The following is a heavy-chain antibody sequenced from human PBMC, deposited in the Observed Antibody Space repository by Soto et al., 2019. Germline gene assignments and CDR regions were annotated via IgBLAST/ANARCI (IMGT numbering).Heavy chain of an antibody. V-gene: IGHV1-46*01. Sequence: ASVKVSCKASGYTFTSYYMHWVRQAPGQGLEWMGLINPSGGTTSYAQMFQVRVTMTRDASTSTAYMELSSLRSEDTAVYYCAILTSIAARPVYWGQGTLVTVSS. CDR1: GYTFTSYY. CDR2: INPSGGTT. CDR3: AILTSIAARPVY. D-gene: IGHD6-6*01. J-gene: IGHJ4*02.